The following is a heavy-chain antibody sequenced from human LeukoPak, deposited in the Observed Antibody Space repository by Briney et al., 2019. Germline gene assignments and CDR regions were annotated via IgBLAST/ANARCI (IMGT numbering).Heavy chain of an antibody. D-gene: IGHD3-3*01. J-gene: IGHJ4*02. Sequence: GGSLRLSCAASGFTFDDYGMSWVRQAPGKGLEWVSGINWNGGSTGYADSVKGRFTISRDNAKNSLYLQMNSLRAEDTALYHCARVPAYDFWSGYYDYWGQGTLVTVSS. V-gene: IGHV3-20*01. CDR3: ARVPAYDFWSGYYDY. CDR1: GFTFDDYG. CDR2: INWNGGST.